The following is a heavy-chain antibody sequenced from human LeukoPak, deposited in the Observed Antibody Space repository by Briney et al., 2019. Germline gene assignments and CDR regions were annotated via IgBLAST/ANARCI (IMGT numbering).Heavy chain of an antibody. D-gene: IGHD3-22*01. V-gene: IGHV3-23*01. CDR1: GFTFSSYA. J-gene: IGHJ3*02. CDR2: ISGSGGST. Sequence: GGSLRLSSAASGFTFSSYAMSWVRQAPGKGLEWVSAISGSGGSTYYADSVKGRFTISRDNSKNTLYLQMNSLRAEDTAVYYCAKDYYYDSSGYYYDAFDIWGQGTMVTVSS. CDR3: AKDYYYDSSGYYYDAFDI.